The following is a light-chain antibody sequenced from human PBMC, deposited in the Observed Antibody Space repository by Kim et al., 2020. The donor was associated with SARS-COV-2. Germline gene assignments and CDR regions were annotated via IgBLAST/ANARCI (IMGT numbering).Light chain of an antibody. Sequence: QSVLTQPLSASGTPGQSVTISCSGTRSNSRDNTVSWYQQVPGTTPKLLIHTNDRRPSGVPDRFSGSKSGTSASLAISGLRSEDEADYYCAAWFDSLVVFGGGTQLNVL. CDR3: AAWFDSLVV. V-gene: IGLV1-44*01. CDR1: RSNSRDNT. J-gene: IGLJ2*01. CDR2: TND.